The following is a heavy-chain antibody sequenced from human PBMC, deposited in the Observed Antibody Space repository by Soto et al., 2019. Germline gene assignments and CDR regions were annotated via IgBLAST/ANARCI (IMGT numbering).Heavy chain of an antibody. CDR2: IYHSGST. D-gene: IGHD2-15*01. J-gene: IGHJ5*01. V-gene: IGHV4-30-2*01. Sequence: PSETLSLTCAVSGGSSSSDGSSLSWIRQPPGKGLEWIGHIYHSGSTFYNPSLKSRVTISRVRSKNQFSLKLNSVTAADTAVYYCARGCIPPLLSDCWLAPWGQGTLVTVSS. CDR1: GGSSSSDGSS. CDR3: ARGCIPPLLSDCWLAP.